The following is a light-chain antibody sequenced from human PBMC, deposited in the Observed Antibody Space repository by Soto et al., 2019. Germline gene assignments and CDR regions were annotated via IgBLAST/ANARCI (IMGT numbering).Light chain of an antibody. J-gene: IGLJ2*01. CDR2: EVT. Sequence: QSVLTQPPSASGSPGQSVTISCTGTSSDVGGYNYVSWYQQHPGKAPKLMIFEVTKRPSGVPGRFSGSKSGNTASLTVSGLQDDDEADYYCSSYSRSNDYVVFGGGTQLTVL. CDR1: SSDVGGYNY. V-gene: IGLV2-8*01. CDR3: SSYSRSNDYVV.